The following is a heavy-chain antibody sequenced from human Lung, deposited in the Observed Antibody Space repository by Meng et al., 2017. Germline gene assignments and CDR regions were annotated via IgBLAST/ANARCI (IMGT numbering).Heavy chain of an antibody. CDR3: ARGPTTMAHDFDY. CDR1: GGSFSDYY. J-gene: IGHJ4*02. V-gene: IGHV4-34*01. CDR2: INHSGST. D-gene: IGHD4-11*01. Sequence: VRVEQVGAGLLKPLVTLSLTSVVSGGSFSDYYWSWIRQPPGKGLEWIGEINHSGSTNYNPSLESRATISVDTSQNNLSLKLSSVTAADSAVYYCARGPTTMAHDFDYWGQGTLVTVSS.